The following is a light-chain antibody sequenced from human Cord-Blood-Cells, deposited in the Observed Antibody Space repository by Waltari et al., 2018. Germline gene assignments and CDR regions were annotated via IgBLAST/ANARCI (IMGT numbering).Light chain of an antibody. J-gene: IGKJ2*03. CDR2: KAS. V-gene: IGKV1-5*03. Sequence: DIQMTQSPSTLSASVGDRVTIPCRASQSISSWLAWYQQKPGKAPKLLIYKASSLESGVPSRFSVSGSGTQFTLTISSLQPDDFTTYYCQQYNSYSYSFGQGTKLEIK. CDR1: QSISSW. CDR3: QQYNSYSYS.